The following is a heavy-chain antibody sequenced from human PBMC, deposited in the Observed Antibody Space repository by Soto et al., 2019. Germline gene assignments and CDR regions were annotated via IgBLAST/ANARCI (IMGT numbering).Heavy chain of an antibody. J-gene: IGHJ4*02. D-gene: IGHD6-19*01. CDR3: AKTAEAVAGTVYDS. CDR1: QFTFSNYA. V-gene: IGHV3-23*01. CDR2: IGGSGGRP. Sequence: EVQLLESGGGLVQPGGALGLSCAASQFTFSNYAMGWVRQPPGKGLEWVSAIGGSGGRPHYADSVKGRFTISRDNSKNTLYLQINSPRAEDTAVYYCAKTAEAVAGTVYDSWGQGTLVTVSS.